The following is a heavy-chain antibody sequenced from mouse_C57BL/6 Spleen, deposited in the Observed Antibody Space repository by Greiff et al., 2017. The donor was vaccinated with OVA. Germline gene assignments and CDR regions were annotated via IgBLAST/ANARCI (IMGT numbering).Heavy chain of an antibody. V-gene: IGHV3-6*01. Sequence: EVQLVESGPGLVKPSQSLSLTCSVTGYSITSGYYWNWIRQFPGNKLEWMGYISYDGSNNYNPSLKNRISITRDTSKNQFFLKLNSVTTEDTATYYCARIEDYWGQGTSVTVSS. CDR3: ARIEDY. CDR1: GYSITSGYY. J-gene: IGHJ4*01. CDR2: ISYDGSN.